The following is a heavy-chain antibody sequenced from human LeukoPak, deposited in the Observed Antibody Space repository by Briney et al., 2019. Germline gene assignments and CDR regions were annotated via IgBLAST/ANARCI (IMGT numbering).Heavy chain of an antibody. CDR2: INTDATIT. CDR1: GFTFRNYW. D-gene: IGHD3-16*01. J-gene: IGHJ4*02. Sequence: GGSLRLSCVASGFTFRNYWMHWVRQVPVKGLVWVSRINTDATITTFADSVRGRFTISRDNAKNALYLQMNSLRDDDTAVYYCARDPGGSTGWFYFDSWGQGTLVAVSS. V-gene: IGHV3-74*01. CDR3: ARDPGGSTGWFYFDS.